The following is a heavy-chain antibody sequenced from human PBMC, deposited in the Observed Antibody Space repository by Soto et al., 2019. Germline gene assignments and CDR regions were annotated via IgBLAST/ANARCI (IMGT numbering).Heavy chain of an antibody. Sequence: PGGSLRLSCAVSGFTFSPYSMNWVRQAPGKGLEWISHISSGGDTIYYADSVRGRFTVSRDNTKNSLYLQMDSLRDEDTAVYYCARDRSTIYGVVTPIDYWGQGTLVTVSS. CDR2: ISSGGDTI. J-gene: IGHJ4*02. D-gene: IGHD3-3*01. CDR1: GFTFSPYS. V-gene: IGHV3-48*02. CDR3: ARDRSTIYGVVTPIDY.